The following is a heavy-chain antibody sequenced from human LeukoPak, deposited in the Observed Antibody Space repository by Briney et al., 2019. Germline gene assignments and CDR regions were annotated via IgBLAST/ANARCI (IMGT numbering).Heavy chain of an antibody. D-gene: IGHD3-22*01. Sequence: GGSLRLSCAGSGFTFSTFAMSWVRQASGKGLEWVSGVSGSGRSTYYADSVKGRFTISRDNSKNTLYLQMNSLRVEDTAVYYCAKASDSSGYYEGYFQHWGQGTLVTVSS. V-gene: IGHV3-23*01. CDR1: GFTFSTFA. CDR2: VSGSGRST. J-gene: IGHJ1*01. CDR3: AKASDSSGYYEGYFQH.